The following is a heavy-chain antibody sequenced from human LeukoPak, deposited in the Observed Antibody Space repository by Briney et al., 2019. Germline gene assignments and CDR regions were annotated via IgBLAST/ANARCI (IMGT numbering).Heavy chain of an antibody. J-gene: IGHJ4*02. D-gene: IGHD3-10*01. CDR3: ARSYYYDSAIYSDFDY. V-gene: IGHV3-72*01. Sequence: PGGSLRLSCAVSGFSFSDHYMDWVRQAPGKGLEWVGRSRNKANSYTTEYAASVKGSFTISRDDSKNSLYLQMNSLKTEDTAVYYCARSYYYDSAIYSDFDYWGQGTLVTVSS. CDR1: GFSFSDHY. CDR2: SRNKANSYTT.